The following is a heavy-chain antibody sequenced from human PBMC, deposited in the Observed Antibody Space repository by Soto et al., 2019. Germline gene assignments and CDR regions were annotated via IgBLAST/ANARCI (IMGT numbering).Heavy chain of an antibody. J-gene: IGHJ6*02. CDR2: IYYSGST. V-gene: IGHV4-31*03. CDR3: ATSTPLDYYYYYGMDV. Sequence: SETLSLTSTVSGGTISSGGYYWSWIRQHPGKGLEWIGYIYYSGSTYYNPSLKSRVTISVDTSKNQFSLKLSSVTAADTAVYYCATSTPLDYYYYYGMDVWGQGTTVTVSS. CDR1: GGTISSGGYY.